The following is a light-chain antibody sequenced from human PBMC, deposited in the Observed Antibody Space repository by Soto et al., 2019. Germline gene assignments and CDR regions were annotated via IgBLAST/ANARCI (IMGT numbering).Light chain of an antibody. CDR3: CSFAGSNSLVV. Sequence: QPASVSGSPGQSITISCTGTRNDVGIYNLVSWYQQHPDRAPKLIIYEVNKRPSGISYRFSGAKSGNTASLTISGLQAEDEADYYCCSFAGSNSLVVFGGGTQLTVL. J-gene: IGLJ7*01. CDR2: EVN. V-gene: IGLV2-23*02. CDR1: RNDVGIYNL.